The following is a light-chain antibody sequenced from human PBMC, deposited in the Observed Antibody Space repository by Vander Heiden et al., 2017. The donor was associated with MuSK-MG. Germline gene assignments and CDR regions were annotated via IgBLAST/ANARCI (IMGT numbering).Light chain of an antibody. V-gene: IGKV3D-20*01. CDR2: GAS. CDR3: QYYGSSPIT. CDR1: QTISNSF. J-gene: IGKJ5*01. Sequence: IVLPQSPVSLSLSPGEGVTLSYAASQTISNSFLAWYQQKPGLATRLLIYGASSRVSGTPDRFSGSGSGADFTLTISRLEPEDFAIYYCQYYGSSPITFGQGTRLEIK.